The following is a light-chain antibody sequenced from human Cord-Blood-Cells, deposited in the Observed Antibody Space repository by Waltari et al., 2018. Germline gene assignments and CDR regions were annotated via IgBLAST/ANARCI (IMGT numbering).Light chain of an antibody. CDR2: GAS. V-gene: IGKV3-15*01. CDR1: QSVSSN. Sequence: IVMTQSPATLSVSPGERGTLSCRASQSVSSNLAWYQQKPGQAPRLLIYGASTRATGIPARFSGSGSGTEFTLTISGLQSEDFAVYYCQQYNNWPRTFGQGTKVEIK. J-gene: IGKJ1*01. CDR3: QQYNNWPRT.